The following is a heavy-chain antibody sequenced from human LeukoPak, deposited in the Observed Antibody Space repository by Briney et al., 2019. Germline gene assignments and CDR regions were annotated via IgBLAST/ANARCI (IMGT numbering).Heavy chain of an antibody. CDR1: GGSISSYH. CDR3: ARDPGTTSRTWKFDP. Sequence: SETLSLTCTVSGGSISSYHWSWIRQPPGKGLEWIGYIHNSGNTNYNPSLQSRVNMSLDLSKNQFSLRLNSVTVADTAVYYCARDPGTTSRTWKFDPWGQGTLVTVSS. CDR2: IHNSGNT. J-gene: IGHJ5*02. V-gene: IGHV4-59*01. D-gene: IGHD2-2*01.